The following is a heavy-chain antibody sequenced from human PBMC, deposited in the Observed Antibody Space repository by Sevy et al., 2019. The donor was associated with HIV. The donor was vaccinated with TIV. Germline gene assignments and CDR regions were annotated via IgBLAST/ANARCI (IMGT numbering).Heavy chain of an antibody. V-gene: IGHV1-24*01. D-gene: IGHD3-22*01. CDR3: AITKDYYDSSGCPFDY. CDR1: GYTLSQVY. CDR2: FDPEDGET. J-gene: IGHJ4*02. Sequence: ASVKVSCKVSGYTLSQVYMHWVRQVPGKGLEWMGSFDPEDGETIYAQKFQGRLTMTEDTSTDTAYMELRSLKSEDTAVFYCAITKDYYDSSGCPFDYWGQGTLVTVSS.